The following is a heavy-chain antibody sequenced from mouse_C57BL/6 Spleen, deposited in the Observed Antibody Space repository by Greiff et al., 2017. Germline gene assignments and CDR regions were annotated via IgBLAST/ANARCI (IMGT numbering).Heavy chain of an antibody. CDR3: ASYYYGSSAVGWFAY. CDR2: INPSNGGT. D-gene: IGHD1-1*01. J-gene: IGHJ3*01. Sequence: QVQLQQPGTELVKPGASVKLSCKASGYTFTSYWMHWVQQRPGQGLEWIGNINPSNGGTNYNEQFKRKATLTVDKSSSTAYMQLSSLTSEDSAVYYCASYYYGSSAVGWFAYWGQGTLVTVSA. V-gene: IGHV1-53*01. CDR1: GYTFTSYW.